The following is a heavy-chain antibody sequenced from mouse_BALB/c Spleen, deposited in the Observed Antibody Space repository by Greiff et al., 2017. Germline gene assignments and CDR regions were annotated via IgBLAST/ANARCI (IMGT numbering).Heavy chain of an antibody. CDR1: GFTFSDFY. D-gene: IGHD2-1*01. J-gene: IGHJ1*01. V-gene: IGHV7-1*02. Sequence: EVHLVESGGGLVQPGGSLRLSCATSGFTFSDFYMEWVRQPPGKRLEWIAASRNKANDYTTEYSASVKGRFIVSRDTSQSILYLQMNALRAEDTAIYYCARDAQIYYGNYHWYFDVWGAGTTVTVSS. CDR3: ARDAQIYYGNYHWYFDV. CDR2: SRNKANDYTT.